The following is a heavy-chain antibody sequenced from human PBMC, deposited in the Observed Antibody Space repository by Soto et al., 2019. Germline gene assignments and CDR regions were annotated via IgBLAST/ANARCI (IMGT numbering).Heavy chain of an antibody. Sequence: QVQLVESGGGVVQPGRSLRLSCAASGFTFSTYGIHWVRQAPGKGLEWVAVIWYAGSNKYYADSVKGRFTISRDNSKNTRYLQMNSLRAEDTAVYYCARGTVHFDYWGQGTRVTV. J-gene: IGHJ4*02. CDR3: ARGTVHFDY. CDR1: GFTFSTYG. D-gene: IGHD4-17*01. V-gene: IGHV3-33*01. CDR2: IWYAGSNK.